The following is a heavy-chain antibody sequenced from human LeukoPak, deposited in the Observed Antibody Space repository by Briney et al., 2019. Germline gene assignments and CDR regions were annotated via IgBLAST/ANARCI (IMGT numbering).Heavy chain of an antibody. Sequence: SETLSLTCTVSGGSISSYYWGWLRQPPGKGLEWIGSIYHSGSTYYNPSLKSRVTISVDTSKNQFSLKLSSVTAADTAVYYCARWGGGLFDYWGQGTLVTVSS. D-gene: IGHD3-16*01. CDR3: ARWGGGLFDY. V-gene: IGHV4-38-2*02. CDR1: GGSISSYY. J-gene: IGHJ4*02. CDR2: IYHSGST.